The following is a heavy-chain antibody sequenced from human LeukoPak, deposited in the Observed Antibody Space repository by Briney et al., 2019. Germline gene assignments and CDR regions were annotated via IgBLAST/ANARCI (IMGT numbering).Heavy chain of an antibody. D-gene: IGHD2-21*01. CDR3: ARSLWPEDY. CDR1: GFAFSSYW. Sequence: GGSLRLSCEASGFAFSSYWVSWVRQAPGKGLEWVANINQDGSSKNYVDSVRGRFTISKDNAKNSVYLQMNSLRAEDTAVYYCARSLWPEDYWGQGKGVTVSS. CDR2: INQDGSSK. J-gene: IGHJ4*02. V-gene: IGHV3-7*01.